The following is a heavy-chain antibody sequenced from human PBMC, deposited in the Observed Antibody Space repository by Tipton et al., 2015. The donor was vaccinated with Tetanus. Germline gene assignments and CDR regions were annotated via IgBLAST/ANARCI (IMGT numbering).Heavy chain of an antibody. D-gene: IGHD6-13*01. CDR2: VYYTGST. Sequence: TLSLTCTVSGDSVSGYYWSWIRQPPGKGLEWIGYVYYTGSTNHNPSLKSRVTISMDRSKNQISLQLTSVTAADTAVYFCAGVTAQRTELYFDHWRQGTLVTVSS. J-gene: IGHJ4*02. CDR3: AGVTAQRTELYFDH. V-gene: IGHV4-59*02. CDR1: GDSVSGYY.